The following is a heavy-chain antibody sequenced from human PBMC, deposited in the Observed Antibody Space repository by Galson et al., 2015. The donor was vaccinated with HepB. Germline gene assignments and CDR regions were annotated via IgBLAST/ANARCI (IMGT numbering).Heavy chain of an antibody. CDR2: VYYSGST. CDR3: ARGGDYEVDYYFDY. CDR1: GDSIGNFY. D-gene: IGHD4-17*01. V-gene: IGHV4-59*01. J-gene: IGHJ4*02. Sequence: SETLSLTCTISGDSIGNFYWTWIRHPPGKGLEWIGYVYYSGSTNYNPSLKSRVTISVDTSKNQFSLKLTSVTAADTAVYYCARGGDYEVDYYFDYWGQGTLVAVSS.